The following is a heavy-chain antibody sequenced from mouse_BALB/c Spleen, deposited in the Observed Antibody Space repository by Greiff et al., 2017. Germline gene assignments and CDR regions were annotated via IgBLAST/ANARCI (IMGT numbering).Heavy chain of an antibody. CDR3: ARPPLLRPYAMDY. J-gene: IGHJ4*01. CDR1: GFTFSSFG. Sequence: EVKLVESGGGLVQPGGSRKLSCAASGFTFSSFGMHWVRQAPEKGLEWVAYISSGSSTIYYADTVKGRFTISRDNPKNTLFLQMTSLRSEDTAMYYCARPPLLRPYAMDYWGQGTSVTVSS. CDR2: ISSGSSTI. V-gene: IGHV5-17*02. D-gene: IGHD1-2*01.